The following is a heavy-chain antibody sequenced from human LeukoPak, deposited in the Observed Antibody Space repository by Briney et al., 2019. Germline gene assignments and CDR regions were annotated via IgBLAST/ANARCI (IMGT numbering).Heavy chain of an antibody. CDR2: ISCGGGNK. CDR3: STGHYYDTSGYYPLPDAFDI. D-gene: IGHD3-22*01. V-gene: IGHV3-30*03. CDR1: GFTFCSYG. J-gene: IGHJ3*02. Sequence: GGPLTLLCAACGFTFCSYGMLWVRQAPGKGLEWVAVISCGGGNKYYAVSVKGRFTISRDNSKHTLYLKMNSLSAEDTAVYHGSTGHYYDTSGYYPLPDAFDIWGQGTMVTVSS.